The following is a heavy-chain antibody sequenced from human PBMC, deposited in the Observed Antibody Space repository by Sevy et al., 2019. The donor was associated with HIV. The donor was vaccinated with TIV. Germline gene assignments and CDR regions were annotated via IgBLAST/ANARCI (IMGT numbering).Heavy chain of an antibody. J-gene: IGHJ4*02. CDR1: GYSFTCFY. Sequence: ASVKVSCKASGYSFTCFYIHWMRQAPGQGLEWMGWINPNNGDAKYAQKYQGRVTMTRDTSATTTYMELTSLSSDDTAMYYCVRGYFGSGSYRLLYWGQGTPVTVSS. V-gene: IGHV1-2*02. D-gene: IGHD3-10*01. CDR3: VRGYFGSGSYRLLY. CDR2: INPNNGDA.